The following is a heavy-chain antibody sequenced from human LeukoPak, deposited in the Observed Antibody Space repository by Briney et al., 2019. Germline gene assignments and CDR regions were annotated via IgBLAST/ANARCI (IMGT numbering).Heavy chain of an antibody. V-gene: IGHV4-59*08. Sequence: SETLSLTCTVSGGSISSYYWSWIRQPPGKGLEWIGYIYYSGSTNYNPSLKSRVTISVDTSKNQFSLKLSSVTAADTAMYYCARHETGGSYPLKYWGQGLLVTVSS. CDR1: GGSISSYY. CDR3: ARHETGGSYPLKY. J-gene: IGHJ4*02. CDR2: IYYSGST. D-gene: IGHD1-26*01.